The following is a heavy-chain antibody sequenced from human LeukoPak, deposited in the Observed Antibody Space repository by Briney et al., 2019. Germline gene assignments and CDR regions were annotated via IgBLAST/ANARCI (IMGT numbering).Heavy chain of an antibody. D-gene: IGHD3-22*01. Sequence: SVKVSCRASGGTFSSYAISWVRQAPGQGLEWMGRIIPIFGTANYAQKFQGRVTITTDESTSTAYMELSSLRSEDTAVYYCALAGGYYYDSSGYYPYWGQGTLVTVSS. V-gene: IGHV1-69*05. CDR2: IIPIFGTA. CDR3: ALAGGYYYDSSGYYPY. J-gene: IGHJ4*02. CDR1: GGTFSSYA.